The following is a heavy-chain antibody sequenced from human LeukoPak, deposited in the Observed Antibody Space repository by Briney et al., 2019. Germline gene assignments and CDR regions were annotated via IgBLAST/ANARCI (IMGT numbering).Heavy chain of an antibody. CDR3: ASTGGDYFDY. CDR1: GGSISSSSYY. Sequence: PSETLSLTCTVSGGSISSSSYYWGWIRQPPGKGLEWIGYIYYSGSTNYNPSLKSRVTISVDTSKNQFSLKLSSVTAADTAVYYCASTGGDYFDYWGQGTLVTVSS. J-gene: IGHJ4*02. V-gene: IGHV4-61*05. D-gene: IGHD3-10*01. CDR2: IYYSGST.